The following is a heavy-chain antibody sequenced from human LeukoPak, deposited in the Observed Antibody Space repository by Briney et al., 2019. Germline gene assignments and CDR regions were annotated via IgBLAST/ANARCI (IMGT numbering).Heavy chain of an antibody. CDR2: INYSGST. V-gene: IGHV4-34*01. CDR1: DESFSGYY. J-gene: IGHJ4*02. CDR3: AREGRGGHNFDY. D-gene: IGHD2-15*01. Sequence: SETLSLTCAVSDESFSGYYWNWIRQPPGRGLERIGEINYSGSTQYHPSLKSRVSMSVDKSKKQVSLKLSSVTVADTAVYYCAREGRGGHNFDYWGQGTLAIVSS.